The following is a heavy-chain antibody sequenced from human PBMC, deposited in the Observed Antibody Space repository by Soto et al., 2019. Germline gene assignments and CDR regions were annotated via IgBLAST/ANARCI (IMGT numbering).Heavy chain of an antibody. CDR3: VKDVGSRHYDFTNFDS. Sequence: LRLSCLASGFIFDDYAIHWVRQVAGKGLEWVSGIDWNRATVGYADSVKGRFTLSRDNARNSVVLQMNSLRPEDTAVYYCVKDVGSRHYDFTNFDSWGQGXLVTVSS. J-gene: IGHJ4*02. V-gene: IGHV3-9*01. CDR2: IDWNRATV. D-gene: IGHD3-3*01. CDR1: GFIFDDYA.